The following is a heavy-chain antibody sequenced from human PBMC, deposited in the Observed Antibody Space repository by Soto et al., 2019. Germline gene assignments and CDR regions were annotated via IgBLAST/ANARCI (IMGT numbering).Heavy chain of an antibody. D-gene: IGHD6-19*01. J-gene: IGHJ6*02. CDR2: ISYDGSNK. CDR1: GFTFSSYA. Sequence: QVQLVESGGGVVQPGRSLRLSCAASGFTFSSYAMHWVRQAPGKGLEWVAVISYDGSNKYYADSVKGRFTISRYNSKNTLYLQMNSLRAEDTAVYYCAGHIAQAGTYYYYYGMDVWGQGTTLTVSS. V-gene: IGHV3-30-3*01. CDR3: AGHIAQAGTYYYYYGMDV.